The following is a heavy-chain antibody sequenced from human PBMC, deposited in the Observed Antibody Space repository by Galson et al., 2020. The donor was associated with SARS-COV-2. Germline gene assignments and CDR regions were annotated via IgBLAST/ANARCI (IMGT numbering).Heavy chain of an antibody. CDR1: GYTFTGYY. V-gene: IGHV1-2*02. Sequence: ASVKVSCKASGYTFTGYYMHWVRQAPGQGLEWMGWINPNSGGTNYAQKFQGRVTMTRDTSISTAYMELSSLRSEDTAVYYCAREGQQLVPSYYYYYYMDVWGKGTTVTVSS. CDR2: INPNSGGT. CDR3: AREGQQLVPSYYYYYYMDV. J-gene: IGHJ6*03. D-gene: IGHD6-13*01.